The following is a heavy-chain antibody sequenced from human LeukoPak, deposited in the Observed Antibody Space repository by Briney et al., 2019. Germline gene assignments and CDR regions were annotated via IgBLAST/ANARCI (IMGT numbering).Heavy chain of an antibody. D-gene: IGHD1-1*01. V-gene: IGHV3-7*01. J-gene: IGHJ4*02. Sequence: GGSLTLSCPASGFTFSDYWMNWLRQAPGKGLEWLANINKDGSKKEHQASLKGRFTIARGNAKDSLPPQMDSLRVDAPGVDHRLRYATGLEGPHYWGQRILVSDCS. CDR2: INKDGSKK. CDR3: LRYATGLEGPHY. CDR1: GFTFSDYW.